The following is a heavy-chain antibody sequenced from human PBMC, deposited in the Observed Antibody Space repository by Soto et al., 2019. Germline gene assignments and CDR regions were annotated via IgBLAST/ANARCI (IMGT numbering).Heavy chain of an antibody. V-gene: IGHV4-59*01. CDR1: GDSISDYY. CDR2: IYISGST. CDR3: ARDLGIGYGAFDI. J-gene: IGHJ3*02. D-gene: IGHD5-18*01. Sequence: QVQLQESGTGLVKPSETLSLTCKVSGDSISDYYWGWIRQSPGHGLEWIGYIYISGSTDSNPSLPSRATISIDPSKNQFSLTLKSVTAADTAVYYCARDLGIGYGAFDIWGPGTVVTVSS.